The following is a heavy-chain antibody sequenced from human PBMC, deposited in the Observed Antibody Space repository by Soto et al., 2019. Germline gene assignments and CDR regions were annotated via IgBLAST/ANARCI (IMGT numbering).Heavy chain of an antibody. V-gene: IGHV3-15*07. J-gene: IGHJ6*02. D-gene: IGHD4-4*01. CDR1: GFTFSNAW. Sequence: GGSLILSCAASGFTFSNAWMNWVRQAPGKGLEWVGRIKSKTDGGTTDYAAPVKGRFTISRDDSKNTLYLQMNSLKTEDTAVYYCTTLGDYDRSDYSYLGEYYYYGMDVWGQGTTVTVSS. CDR3: TTLGDYDRSDYSYLGEYYYYGMDV. CDR2: IKSKTDGGTT.